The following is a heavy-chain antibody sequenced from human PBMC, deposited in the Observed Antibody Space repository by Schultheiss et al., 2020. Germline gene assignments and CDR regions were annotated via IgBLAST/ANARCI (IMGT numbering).Heavy chain of an antibody. J-gene: IGHJ5*02. D-gene: IGHD3-10*01. Sequence: SETLSLTCAVSGGSISSSSYYWSWIRQPPGKGLEWIGSIYYSGSTYYNPSLKSRVTISVDTSKNQFSLKLSSVTAADTAVYYCAREVAAEYYGSGSYYKANWFDPWGQGTLVTVSS. CDR1: GGSISSSSYY. CDR2: IYYSGST. CDR3: AREVAAEYYGSGSYYKANWFDP. V-gene: IGHV4-39*02.